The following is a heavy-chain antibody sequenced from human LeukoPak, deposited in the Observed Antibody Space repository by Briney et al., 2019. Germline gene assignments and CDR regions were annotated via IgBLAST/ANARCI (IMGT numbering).Heavy chain of an antibody. Sequence: ASVKVPCKASGYTFTSYGISWVRQAPGQGLEWMGWISAYNGNTNYAQKLQGRVTMTTDTSTSTAYMELRSLRSDDTAVYYCARARDLLLWFGELSWAFDYWGQGTLVTVSS. V-gene: IGHV1-18*01. D-gene: IGHD3-10*01. J-gene: IGHJ4*02. CDR3: ARARDLLLWFGELSWAFDY. CDR2: ISAYNGNT. CDR1: GYTFTSYG.